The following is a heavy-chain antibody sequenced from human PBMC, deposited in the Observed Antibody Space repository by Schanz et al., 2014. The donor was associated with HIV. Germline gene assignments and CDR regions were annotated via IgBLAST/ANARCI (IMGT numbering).Heavy chain of an antibody. J-gene: IGHJ6*02. CDR3: ARATREVPAAIYYYGMDV. Sequence: QVQLQQWGAGLLKPSETLSLTCAVYGGSFSSSYWTWIRQTPGKGLEWIGQITHNGKTKYNVSLKSRVRMGSDTSKNQFSLKGTSVTAADTAVYFCARATREVPAAIYYYGMDVWGQGTTVTVSS. V-gene: IGHV4-34*01. D-gene: IGHD2-2*01. CDR2: ITHNGKT. CDR1: GGSFSSSY.